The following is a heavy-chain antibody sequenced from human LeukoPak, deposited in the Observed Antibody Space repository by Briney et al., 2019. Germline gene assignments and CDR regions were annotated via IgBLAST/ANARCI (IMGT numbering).Heavy chain of an antibody. CDR2: IYSDNT. J-gene: IGHJ4*02. CDR1: GFTVSSNS. CDR3: ARPDYGGVVIDY. D-gene: IGHD4-23*01. V-gene: IGHV3-53*01. Sequence: GGSLRLSCTVSGFTVSSNSMSWVRQAPGKGLEWVSFIYSDNTHYSDSVKGRFTISRDNSKNTLYLQMNSLRAEDTAVYYCARPDYGGVVIDYWGQGTLVTVSS.